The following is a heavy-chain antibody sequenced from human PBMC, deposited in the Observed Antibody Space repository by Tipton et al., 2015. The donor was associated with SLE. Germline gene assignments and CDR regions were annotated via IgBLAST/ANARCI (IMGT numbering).Heavy chain of an antibody. Sequence: LRLSCAVSGYSISSGYYWGWIRQPPGKGLEWIGSIYHSGSTYYNPSLKSRVTISVDTSKNQFSLKLSSVTAADTAVYYCARVWVARDYYYMDVWGKGTTVTVSS. CDR3: ARVWVARDYYYMDV. CDR1: GYSISSGYY. CDR2: IYHSGST. J-gene: IGHJ6*03. V-gene: IGHV4-38-2*01. D-gene: IGHD5-12*01.